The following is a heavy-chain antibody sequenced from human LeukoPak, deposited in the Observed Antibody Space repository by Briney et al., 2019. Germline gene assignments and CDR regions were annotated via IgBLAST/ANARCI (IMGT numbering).Heavy chain of an antibody. J-gene: IGHJ4*02. CDR3: ARDVHDSSGYYYPGIDY. D-gene: IGHD3-22*01. V-gene: IGHV4-4*07. Sequence: SETLSLTCTVSGGSISNYYWSWIRQPAGKGLEWIGRIYTSGSTNYNPSLKSRVTISVDKSKNQFSLKLSSVTAADTAVYYCARDVHDSSGYYYPGIDYWGQGTLVTVSS. CDR2: IYTSGST. CDR1: GGSISNYY.